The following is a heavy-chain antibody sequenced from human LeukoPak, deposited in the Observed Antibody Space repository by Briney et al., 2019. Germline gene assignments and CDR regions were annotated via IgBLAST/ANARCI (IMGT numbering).Heavy chain of an antibody. V-gene: IGHV4-39*01. CDR3: ARQGYISGQGFRNNWFDP. D-gene: IGHD6-19*01. J-gene: IGHJ5*02. Sequence: SETLSLTCTISGGSISSSSFYWGWIRQPPGKGLEWIGTIFYSGSTYYNPSLRSRVTMSVDTSKNQFSLRLSSVTAADSAVYYCARQGYISGQGFRNNWFDPWGQGTLVIVSS. CDR1: GGSISSSSFY. CDR2: IFYSGST.